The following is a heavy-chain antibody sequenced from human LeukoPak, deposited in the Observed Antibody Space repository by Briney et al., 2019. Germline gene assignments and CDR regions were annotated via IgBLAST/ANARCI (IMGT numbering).Heavy chain of an antibody. J-gene: IGHJ3*02. D-gene: IGHD5-18*01. V-gene: IGHV1-2*02. CDR3: ARGVRTAMVGEAFDI. CDR1: GYTFTGYY. CDR2: INPNSGNT. Sequence: ASVKVSCKASGYTFTGYYMHWVRQAPGQGLEWMGWINPNSGNTKYAQKVQGRVTMTTDTSTNIAYMELGSLRSDDTAVYYCARGVRTAMVGEAFDIWGQGTMVTVSS.